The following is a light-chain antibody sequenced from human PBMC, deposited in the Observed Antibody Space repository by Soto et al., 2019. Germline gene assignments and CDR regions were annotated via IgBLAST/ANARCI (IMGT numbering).Light chain of an antibody. CDR1: QSVRSY. Sequence: EIVLTQSPATLSLSPGERATHSCRASQSVRSYLAWYQQKIGQAPRLLIYDASNRATGIPARFSGSGSGTDFTLTISSLEPEDFAVYYCQQRRNWPLTFGGGTKVEIK. CDR2: DAS. J-gene: IGKJ4*01. V-gene: IGKV3-11*01. CDR3: QQRRNWPLT.